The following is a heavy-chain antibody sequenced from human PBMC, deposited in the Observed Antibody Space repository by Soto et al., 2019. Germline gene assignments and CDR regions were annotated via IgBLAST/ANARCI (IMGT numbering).Heavy chain of an antibody. Sequence: EVQLVQSGAEVKNPGESLRISCQGSGYSFTKFWISWVRQMPGQGREWMGKIDPDDSHTDYSPSFQGHVTLSGDKSIRSVYLEWSSLKATDSGTYYCARHGAVASDIEVTGTDAFNVWGQGTVVTVSS. D-gene: IGHD6-19*01. V-gene: IGHV5-10-1*03. CDR2: IDPDDSHT. CDR1: GYSFTKFW. J-gene: IGHJ3*01. CDR3: ARHGAVASDIEVTGTDAFNV.